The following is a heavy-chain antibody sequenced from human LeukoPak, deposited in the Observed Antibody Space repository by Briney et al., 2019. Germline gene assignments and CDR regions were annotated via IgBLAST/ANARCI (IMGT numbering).Heavy chain of an antibody. Sequence: GGSLRLSCAASGFTFSSYAMHWVRQAPGKGLEWVAVISYDGSNKYYADSVKGRFTISRDNSKNTLYLQMNSLRAEDTAVYYCARVRVRDSSGYGQPHFDYWGQGTLVTVSS. J-gene: IGHJ4*02. CDR1: GFTFSSYA. CDR2: ISYDGSNK. V-gene: IGHV3-30-3*01. D-gene: IGHD3-22*01. CDR3: ARVRVRDSSGYGQPHFDY.